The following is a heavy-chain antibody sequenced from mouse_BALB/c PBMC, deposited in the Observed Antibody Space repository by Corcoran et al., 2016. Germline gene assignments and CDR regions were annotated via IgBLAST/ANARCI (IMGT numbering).Heavy chain of an antibody. J-gene: IGHJ3*01. V-gene: IGHV1S136*01. CDR3: AKEEKRRYGYAFAY. CDR1: GYTFTSYV. Sequence: EVHLQQSGPELVKPGASVKMSCKASGYTFTSYVMHWVKQKPGQGLEWIGYINPYNDGTKYNEKFKGKATLTSDKSSSTAYMELSSLTAEDSAVYDCAKEEKRRYGYAFAYWGQGTLVTVSA. CDR2: INPYNDGT. D-gene: IGHD1-2*01.